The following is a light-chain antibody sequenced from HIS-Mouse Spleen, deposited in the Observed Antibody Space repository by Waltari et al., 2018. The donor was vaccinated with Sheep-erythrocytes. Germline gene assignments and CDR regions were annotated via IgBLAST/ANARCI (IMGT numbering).Light chain of an antibody. V-gene: IGKV3-11*01. CDR2: DAS. CDR3: QQRSNWYT. Sequence: EIVLTQSPATLSLSPGERATRSCRASQSVSSYLAWYQPKPGQAPRLLIYDASNRATGIPARFSGSGSGTDFTLTISSLEPEDFAVYYCQQRSNWYTFGQGTKLEIK. CDR1: QSVSSY. J-gene: IGKJ2*01.